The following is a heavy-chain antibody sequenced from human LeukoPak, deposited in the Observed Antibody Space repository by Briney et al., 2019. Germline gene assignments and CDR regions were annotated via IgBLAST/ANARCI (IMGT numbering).Heavy chain of an antibody. CDR3: ATGIAAAGYYYYYYMDV. J-gene: IGHJ6*03. Sequence: ASVTVSCKASGGTISSYAISWVRQAPGQGLEWMGGIITIFGTANYAQKFQGRVTITTDESTSKAYMELSSLGSDDTAVYYCATGIAAAGYYYYYYMDVWGKGTTVTVSS. CDR1: GGTISSYA. CDR2: IITIFGTA. D-gene: IGHD6-13*01. V-gene: IGHV1-69*05.